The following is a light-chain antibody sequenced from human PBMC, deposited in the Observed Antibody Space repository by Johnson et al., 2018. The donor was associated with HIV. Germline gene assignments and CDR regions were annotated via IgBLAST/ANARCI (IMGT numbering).Light chain of an antibody. CDR1: SSNVGSSF. CDR2: DNN. V-gene: IGLV1-51*01. Sequence: QAALTQPPSVSAAPGQTVTISCSGSSSNVGSSFVSWYRQVPGTSPKLLIYDNNKRPSGIPDRFSGSKSGTSATLGITGLQTGDEADYYCGTWVSSLSAYVLGTGTEVTVL. J-gene: IGLJ1*01. CDR3: GTWVSSLSAYV.